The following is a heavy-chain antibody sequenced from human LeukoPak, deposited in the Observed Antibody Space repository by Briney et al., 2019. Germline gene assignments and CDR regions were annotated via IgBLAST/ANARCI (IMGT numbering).Heavy chain of an antibody. J-gene: IGHJ4*02. CDR1: GYSFTSYG. CDR3: ARARNYDILTGYYIIPYYFDY. D-gene: IGHD3-9*01. Sequence: GESLKISCKGSGYSFTSYGISWVRQAPGQGLEWMGWISAYNGNTNYAQKLQGRVTMTTDTSTSTAYMELRSLRSDDTAVYYCARARNYDILTGYYIIPYYFDYWGQGTLVTVSS. V-gene: IGHV1-18*01. CDR2: ISAYNGNT.